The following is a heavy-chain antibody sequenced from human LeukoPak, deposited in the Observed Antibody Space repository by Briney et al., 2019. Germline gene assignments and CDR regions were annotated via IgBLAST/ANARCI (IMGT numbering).Heavy chain of an antibody. Sequence: PSETLSLTCSVSGDSISTSSYYWGWIRQPPRKGLEWIGTIYYSGSTYYNPSLKSRVTISVDTSKNQFSLKLSSVTAADTAVYYCARGNTAKGFDYWGQGTLVTVSS. CDR1: GDSISTSSYY. J-gene: IGHJ4*02. CDR2: IYYSGST. V-gene: IGHV4-39*07. CDR3: ARGNTAKGFDY. D-gene: IGHD5-18*01.